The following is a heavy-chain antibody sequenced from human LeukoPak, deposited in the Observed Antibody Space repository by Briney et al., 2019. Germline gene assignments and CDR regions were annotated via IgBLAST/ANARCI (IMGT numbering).Heavy chain of an antibody. V-gene: IGHV3-74*01. Sequence: PGGSLRPSCAVSGFTFSSYSMHWVRQAPGKGLVWVSRINSDGSSTHYVDSVKGRFTISRDNAKNTLYLQMNSLRPEDTAVYYCATELREGYWGQGTLVTVSS. CDR2: INSDGSST. CDR1: GFTFSSYS. J-gene: IGHJ4*02. D-gene: IGHD3-10*01. CDR3: ATELREGY.